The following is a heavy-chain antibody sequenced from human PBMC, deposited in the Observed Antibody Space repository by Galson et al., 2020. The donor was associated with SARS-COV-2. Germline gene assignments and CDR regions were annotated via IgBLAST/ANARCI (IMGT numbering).Heavy chain of an antibody. Sequence: GESLKISCAASGFTFSSYGMHWVRQAPGKGLEWVAVIWYDGSNKYYADSVKGRFTISRDNSKNTLYLQMNSLRAEDTAVYYCAKDLSVDDGSGSYYNEWGQGTLVTVSS. CDR1: GFTFSSYG. CDR3: AKDLSVDDGSGSYYNE. J-gene: IGHJ4*02. V-gene: IGHV3-33*06. D-gene: IGHD3-10*01. CDR2: IWYDGSNK.